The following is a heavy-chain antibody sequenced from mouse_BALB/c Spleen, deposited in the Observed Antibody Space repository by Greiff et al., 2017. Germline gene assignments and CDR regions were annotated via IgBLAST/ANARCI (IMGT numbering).Heavy chain of an antibody. CDR3: ARDTGNYAFAY. D-gene: IGHD2-1*01. J-gene: IGHJ3*01. CDR2: IWAGGST. CDR1: GFSLTSYG. V-gene: IGHV2-9*02. Sequence: VQGVESGPGLVAPSQSLSITCTVSGFSLTSYGVHWVRQPPGKGLEWLGVIWAGGSTNYNSALMSRLSISKDNSKSQVFLKMNSLQTDDTAMYYCARDTGNYAFAYWGQGTLVTVSA.